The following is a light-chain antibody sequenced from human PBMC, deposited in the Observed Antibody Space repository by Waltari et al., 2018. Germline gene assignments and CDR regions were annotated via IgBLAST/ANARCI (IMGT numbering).Light chain of an antibody. CDR2: DVK. Sequence: HSVLTQPRSVSGSPGQSVTVSCTGTCSYVGAYNYVSWYQQYPGKAPHVMIYDVKRRPAGVPGRFSGSKSGNTAYLTISGLQAEDEADYYCCSYAGSYIHYVFESGTKVTV. CDR1: CSYVGAYNY. J-gene: IGLJ1*01. CDR3: CSYAGSYIHYV. V-gene: IGLV2-11*01.